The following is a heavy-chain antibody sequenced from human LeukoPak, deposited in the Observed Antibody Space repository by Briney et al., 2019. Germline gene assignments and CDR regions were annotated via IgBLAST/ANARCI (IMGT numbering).Heavy chain of an antibody. CDR2: IIPIFGTA. V-gene: IGHV1-69*01. J-gene: IGHJ6*02. CDR3: ARGDIVVVPAAANYYYYYGMDV. CDR1: GGTFSGYA. Sequence: ASVKVSCKASGGTFSGYAISWVRQAPGQGLEWMGGIIPIFGTANYAQKFQGRVTITADESTSTAYMELSSLRSEDTAVYYCARGDIVVVPAAANYYYYYGMDVWGQGTTVTVSS. D-gene: IGHD2-2*01.